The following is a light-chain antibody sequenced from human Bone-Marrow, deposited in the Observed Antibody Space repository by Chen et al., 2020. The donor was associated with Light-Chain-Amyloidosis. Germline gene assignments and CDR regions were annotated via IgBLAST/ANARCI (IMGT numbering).Light chain of an antibody. Sequence: DIQMTQSPSSLSASVGDRVTITCRASQSISSYLNWYQQKPGKAPKLLIYAASSLQSGFPSRFSGSGSGTDFTLTISSLQPEDFATYYCQQSYSTPPGFTFGPGTKVDIK. CDR1: QSISSY. CDR2: AAS. J-gene: IGKJ3*01. V-gene: IGKV1-39*01. CDR3: QQSYSTPPGFT.